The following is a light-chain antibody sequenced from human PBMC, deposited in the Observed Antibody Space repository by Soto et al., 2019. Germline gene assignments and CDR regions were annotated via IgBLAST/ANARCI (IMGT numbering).Light chain of an antibody. CDR2: DVS. CDR3: SSYTSSSTVV. Sequence: QSALTQPASVSGSPGQSITISCTGTSSDVGGYNYVSWYQQHPGKAPKLMIYDVSNRPSGVSNRFSCSKSGNTASLTISGLQAEDEADYYGSSYTSSSTVVFGGGTKVTVL. J-gene: IGLJ2*01. V-gene: IGLV2-14*01. CDR1: SSDVGGYNY.